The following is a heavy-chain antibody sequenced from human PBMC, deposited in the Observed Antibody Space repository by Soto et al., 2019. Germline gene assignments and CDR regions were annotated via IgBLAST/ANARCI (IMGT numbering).Heavy chain of an antibody. CDR3: ARDNDRLQLGGNYYYILDV. V-gene: IGHV1-69*12. D-gene: IGHD4-4*01. Sequence: QVQLVRSGAEMKEPGSSVKVSCKTSGGTFSSSAISWLRQAPGQGLEWMGGLIPLFRTPDYAQKFQGRVTTAADESTSTAYMELSSLRSEDTAVYYCARDNDRLQLGGNYYYILDVWGQGTTITVSS. J-gene: IGHJ6*02. CDR2: LIPLFRTP. CDR1: GGTFSSSA.